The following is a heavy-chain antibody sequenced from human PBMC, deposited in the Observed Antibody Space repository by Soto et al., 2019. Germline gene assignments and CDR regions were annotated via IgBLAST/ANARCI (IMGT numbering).Heavy chain of an antibody. CDR1: GGTFSSYA. CDR3: ARRADPAETNYYYGMDV. Sequence: VASVKVSCKASGGTFSSYAIGWVRQAPGQGLEWMGGIIPIFGTANYAQKFQGRVTITADESTSPAYMELSSLRSEDTAVYYCARRADPAETNYYYGMDVWAQGTTVTVSS. D-gene: IGHD1-26*01. CDR2: IIPIFGTA. J-gene: IGHJ6*02. V-gene: IGHV1-69*13.